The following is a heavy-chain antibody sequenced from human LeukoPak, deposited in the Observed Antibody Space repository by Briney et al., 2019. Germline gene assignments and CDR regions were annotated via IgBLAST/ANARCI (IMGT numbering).Heavy chain of an antibody. Sequence: GGSLRLSCAASGFTLGVYWMTWVRQAPGKGLEWVANINQDGSEKHYLDSVKGRFTISRDNPRNSLSLQMSSLRAEDTAIYYCARNSESLTQPKYWGQGTLVTVSS. V-gene: IGHV3-7*01. J-gene: IGHJ4*02. CDR2: INQDGSEK. CDR3: ARNSESLTQPKY. D-gene: IGHD1-14*01. CDR1: GFTLGVYW.